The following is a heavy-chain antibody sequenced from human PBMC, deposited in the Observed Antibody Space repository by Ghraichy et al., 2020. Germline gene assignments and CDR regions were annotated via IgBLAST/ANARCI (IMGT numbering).Heavy chain of an antibody. D-gene: IGHD6-19*01. Sequence: ASVKVSCKASGYTFTSYYMHWVRQAPGQGLEWMGIINPSGGSTSYAQKFQGRVTMTRDTSTSTVYMELSSLRSEDTAVYYCASMKAGYSSGWRYYYYGMDVWGQGTTVTVSS. CDR3: ASMKAGYSSGWRYYYYGMDV. J-gene: IGHJ6*02. V-gene: IGHV1-46*01. CDR2: INPSGGST. CDR1: GYTFTSYY.